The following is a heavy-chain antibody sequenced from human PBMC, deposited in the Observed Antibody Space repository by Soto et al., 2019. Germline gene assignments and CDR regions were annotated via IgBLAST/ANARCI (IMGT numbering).Heavy chain of an antibody. CDR3: XRDTXYDHDAFDI. V-gene: IGHV1-46*01. CDR2: INPTGSMT. Sequence: QVQLVQSGAEVKKPGASVKVSCKASGYSFITSYHMHWVRQAPGQGLEWMGIINPTGSMTRYSQXXXXXXXXXXXTSTATDYMXXXXXXXXXXXXYXXXRDTXYDHDAFDIXXXXXXXTVSS. CDR1: GYSFITSYH. J-gene: IGHJ3*02. D-gene: IGHD5-12*01.